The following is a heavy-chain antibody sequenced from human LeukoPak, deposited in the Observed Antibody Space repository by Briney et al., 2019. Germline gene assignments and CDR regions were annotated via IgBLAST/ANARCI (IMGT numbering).Heavy chain of an antibody. CDR1: GGTFSSYA. CDR2: TIPIFGTA. V-gene: IGHV1-69*13. D-gene: IGHD1/OR15-1a*01. J-gene: IGHJ4*02. Sequence: SVKVSCKASGGTFSSYAISWVRQAPGQGLEWMGGTIPIFGTANYAQKFQGRVTITADESTSTAYMELSSLRSEDTAVYYCAGAAVPLGHIDYWGQGTLVTVSS. CDR3: AGAAVPLGHIDY.